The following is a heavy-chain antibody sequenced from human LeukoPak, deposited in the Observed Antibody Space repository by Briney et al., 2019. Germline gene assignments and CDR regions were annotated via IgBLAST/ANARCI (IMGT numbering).Heavy chain of an antibody. CDR2: IKQDGSEK. V-gene: IGHV3-7*01. CDR1: GITFSRYW. Sequence: GGSLRLSCVDSGITFSRYWMSWVRQAPGKGLEWVANIKQDGSEKYYVDSVKGRFTISRDNAKNSLYLQMNSLRAEDTAVYYCARDLIGVVTNWFDPWGQGTLVTVSS. D-gene: IGHD3-3*01. J-gene: IGHJ5*02. CDR3: ARDLIGVVTNWFDP.